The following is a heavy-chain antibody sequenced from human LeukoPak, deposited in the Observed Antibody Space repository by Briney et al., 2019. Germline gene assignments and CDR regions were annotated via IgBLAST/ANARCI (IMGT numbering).Heavy chain of an antibody. J-gene: IGHJ5*02. CDR2: ISTSGSTT. CDR3: VREGLTGYFDA. V-gene: IGHV3-11*01. CDR1: GFTLRDNL. D-gene: IGHD6-25*01. Sequence: GGSLRLSCAASGFTLRDNLMSWIRQAPGQGLEWVSYISTSGSTTFYADSVRGRFTISRDNAKNSVFLEMTSLRADDTAVYFCVREGLTGYFDAWGQGTTVTVSS.